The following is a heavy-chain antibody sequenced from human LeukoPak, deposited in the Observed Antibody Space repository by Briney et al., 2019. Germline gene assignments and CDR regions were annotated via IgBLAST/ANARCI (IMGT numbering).Heavy chain of an antibody. D-gene: IGHD2-21*02. CDR1: GYTFTGYY. CDR3: ARGPATAPYNRFDP. J-gene: IGHJ5*02. V-gene: IGHV1-2*04. Sequence: ASVKVSCKASGYTFTGYYMHWVRQAPGQGLEWMGWINPNSGGTNYAQKFQGWVTMTRDTSISTAYMELSRLRSDDTAVYYCARGPATAPYNRFDPWGQGTLVTVSS. CDR2: INPNSGGT.